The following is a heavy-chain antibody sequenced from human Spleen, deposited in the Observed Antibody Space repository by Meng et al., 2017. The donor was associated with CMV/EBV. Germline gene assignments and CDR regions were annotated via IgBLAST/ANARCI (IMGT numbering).Heavy chain of an antibody. D-gene: IGHD3-10*01. CDR3: ERAYGAFDS. V-gene: IGHV1-46*01. Sequence: KLSWQAARHSLTSGDIHWARRGPGQGLEWMGLIEPAGGTTSYTQHFQYSVTLPRDTLANTIYMELSSLASEDTAVYYCERAYGAFDSWGQGTLVTVSS. CDR1: RHSLTSGD. J-gene: IGHJ5*01. CDR2: IEPAGGTT.